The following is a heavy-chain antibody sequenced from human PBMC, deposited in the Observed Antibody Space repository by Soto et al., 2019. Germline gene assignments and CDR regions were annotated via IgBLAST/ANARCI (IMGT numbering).Heavy chain of an antibody. D-gene: IGHD3-10*01. CDR3: ARRGFRGSGSYGGDY. CDR1: GYSFTNFG. V-gene: IGHV1-18*01. CDR2: ISSYNGNT. J-gene: IGHJ4*02. Sequence: QVQLVQSGGEVKMPGASVKVSCKASGYSFTNFGIIWVRQAPGQGLEWMGWISSYNGNTNYAQKVQGRVTMTTDTSTTTAYMELRSLRSDDTAVYYCARRGFRGSGSYGGDYWGQGTLVTVSS.